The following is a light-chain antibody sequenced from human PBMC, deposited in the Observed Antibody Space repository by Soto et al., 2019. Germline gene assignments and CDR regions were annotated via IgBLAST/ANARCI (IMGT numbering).Light chain of an antibody. J-gene: IGLJ1*01. CDR1: SSNIGSKT. Sequence: QSVLTQPPSASGTPGQRVTISCSGSSSNIGSKTVNWYQQLPGTAPKLLIYSNNQRPSGVPDRFSVSKSGTSASLAISGLQSEDEADYYCAAWDDSLNGFYVFGTGTKVTVL. V-gene: IGLV1-44*01. CDR3: AAWDDSLNGFYV. CDR2: SNN.